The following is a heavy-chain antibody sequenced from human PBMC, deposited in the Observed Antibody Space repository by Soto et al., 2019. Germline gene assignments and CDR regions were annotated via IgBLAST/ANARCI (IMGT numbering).Heavy chain of an antibody. CDR3: AKDLPYSSSWYVLDS. Sequence: GGSLRLSCSASGFTFNTYDMSWVRQAPGKGLDWVSAISGSGGDTFYADSVRGRFSISRDQSRNTLYLQMDNLRVEDTAIYWCAKDLPYSSSWYVLDSWGQGTLVTVSS. V-gene: IGHV3-23*01. D-gene: IGHD6-13*01. CDR1: GFTFNTYD. J-gene: IGHJ4*02. CDR2: ISGSGGDT.